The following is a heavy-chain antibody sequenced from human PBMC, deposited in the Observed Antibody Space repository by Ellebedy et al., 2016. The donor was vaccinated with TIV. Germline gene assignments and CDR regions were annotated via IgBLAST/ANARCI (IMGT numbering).Heavy chain of an antibody. CDR2: ISKTSSNI. D-gene: IGHD4-23*01. Sequence: SLKISXEASGFKFETYAMHWVRQGPGKGLEWVAAISKTSSNIHYGDSVKGRFTISRDNARNSLYLEMNSLRREDTGVYYCATSYGGLNNWGQGTLVTVSS. CDR3: ATSYGGLNN. J-gene: IGHJ4*02. V-gene: IGHV3-9*01. CDR1: GFKFETYA.